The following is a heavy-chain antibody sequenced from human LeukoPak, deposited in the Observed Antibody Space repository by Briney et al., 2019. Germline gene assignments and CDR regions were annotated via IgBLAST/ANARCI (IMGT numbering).Heavy chain of an antibody. CDR1: GGSISSYY. Sequence: SETLSLTCTVPGGSISSYYWSWIRQPPGKGLEWIGYIYYSGSTNYNPSLKSRVTISVDTSKNQFSLKLSSVTAADTAVYYCARALRPYAFDIWGQGTMVTVSS. J-gene: IGHJ3*02. CDR3: ARALRPYAFDI. CDR2: IYYSGST. V-gene: IGHV4-59*01.